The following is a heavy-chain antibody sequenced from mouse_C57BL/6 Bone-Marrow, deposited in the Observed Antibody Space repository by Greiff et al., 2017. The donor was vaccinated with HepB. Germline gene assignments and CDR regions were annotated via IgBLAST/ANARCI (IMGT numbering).Heavy chain of an antibody. CDR3: ARELFAWVAY. J-gene: IGHJ3*01. Sequence: VQLQQSGAELVRPGASVKLSCKASGYTFTDYYINWVKQRPGQGLEWIARIYPGSGNTYYNEKFKGKATLTAEKSSSTAYMQLSSLTSEDSAVYFCARELFAWVAYWGQGTLVTVSA. D-gene: IGHD1-1*02. CDR1: GYTFTDYY. CDR2: IYPGSGNT. V-gene: IGHV1-76*01.